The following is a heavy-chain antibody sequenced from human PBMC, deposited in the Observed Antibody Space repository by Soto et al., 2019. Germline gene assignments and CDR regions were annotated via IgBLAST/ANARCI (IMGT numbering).Heavy chain of an antibody. J-gene: IGHJ3*02. CDR1: GGTLSDHG. D-gene: IGHD3-10*01. V-gene: IGHV1-69*06. CDR3: ARGVYGSGNYYSGPSAFDI. Sequence: GASVKVSCKASGGTLSDHGVAWLRQAPGQGLEWMGGTIPVSNTAKYAQKFQGRVTVTADKFTNIAYMELSSLRSEDTAVYFCARGVYGSGNYYSGPSAFDIWGQGTMVTVSS. CDR2: TIPVSNTA.